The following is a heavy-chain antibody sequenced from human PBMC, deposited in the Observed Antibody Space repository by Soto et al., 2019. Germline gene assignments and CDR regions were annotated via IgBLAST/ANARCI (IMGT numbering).Heavy chain of an antibody. J-gene: IGHJ4*02. V-gene: IGHV3-23*01. CDR2: ISGSGGST. Sequence: LRLSCAASGFTFSSYAMSWVRQAPGKGLEWVSAISGSGGSTYYADSVKGRFTISRDNSKNTLYLQMNSLRAEDTAVYYCAKDLIRSEYYDFWSGPDYWGQGTPAPVSS. D-gene: IGHD3-3*01. CDR3: AKDLIRSEYYDFWSGPDY. CDR1: GFTFSSYA.